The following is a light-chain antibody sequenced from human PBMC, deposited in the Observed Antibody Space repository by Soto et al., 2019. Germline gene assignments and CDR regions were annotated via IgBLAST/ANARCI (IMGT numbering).Light chain of an antibody. V-gene: IGLV2-14*01. Sequence: QSALTQPASVSGSPGQSITISCTGTSSDVGGYNYVSWYQQHPGKAPKLMIYEVSNRPSGVSNRFSGSKSGNTASLTIFGLHAEDEAYYCCSSYTSSSPRVFGGGTKLTVL. CDR3: SSYTSSSPRV. CDR2: EVS. J-gene: IGLJ3*02. CDR1: SSDVGGYNY.